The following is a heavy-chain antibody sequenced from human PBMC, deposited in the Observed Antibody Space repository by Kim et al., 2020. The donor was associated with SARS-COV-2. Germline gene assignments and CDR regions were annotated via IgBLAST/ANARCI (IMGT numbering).Heavy chain of an antibody. V-gene: IGHV4-39*01. D-gene: IGHD3-16*01. CDR2: IYYSGST. CDR1: GGSISSSSYY. CDR3: ARRWGPSGHTDY. J-gene: IGHJ4*02. Sequence: SETLSLTCTVSGGSISSSSYYWGWIRQPPGKGLEWIGSIYYSGSTYYNPSLKSRVTISVDTSKNQFSLKLSSVTAADTAVYYCARRWGPSGHTDYWVQVT.